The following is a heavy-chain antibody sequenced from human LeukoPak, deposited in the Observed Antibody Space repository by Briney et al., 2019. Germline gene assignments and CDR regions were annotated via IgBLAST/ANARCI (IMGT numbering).Heavy chain of an antibody. J-gene: IGHJ4*02. V-gene: IGHV1-8*02. CDR3: ARTPPDYGIDY. CDR1: GYTFTIYA. CDR2: MSPNSGNT. Sequence: ASVKVSCKASGYTFTIYAMNWVRQAPGQGLEWMGWMSPNSGNTGYAQKFQGRITMTKSTSISTAYMELSDLESEDTAVYYCARTPPDYGIDYWGQGTLVTVSS. D-gene: IGHD4-17*01.